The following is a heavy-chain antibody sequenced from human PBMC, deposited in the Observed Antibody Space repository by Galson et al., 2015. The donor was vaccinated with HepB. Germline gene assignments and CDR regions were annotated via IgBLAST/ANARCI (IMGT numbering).Heavy chain of an antibody. J-gene: IGHJ4*02. CDR3: LGFPGY. CDR1: GFTVTKNH. CDR2: IYSVGTT. V-gene: IGHV3-53*01. Sequence: SLRLSCAASGFTVTKNHMTWVRQAPGKGLVRISIIYSVGTTYYAYSVKGRFTITRDNSKNTLYLQMNSLRAEDTAIYYCLGFPGYWGQGTLVTVSS. D-gene: IGHD2-15*01.